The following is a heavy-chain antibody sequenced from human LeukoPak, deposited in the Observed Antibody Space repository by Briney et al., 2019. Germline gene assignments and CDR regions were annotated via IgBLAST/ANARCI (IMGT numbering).Heavy chain of an antibody. D-gene: IGHD2-21*01. V-gene: IGHV3-7*01. Sequence: PGGSLRLSCAASEFTFSTFWMSWVRQAPGKGLEWVANIKADGSVKHYVDSMEGRLSISRDNARSSLYLQMNSLRAEDTAVYYCVRDSDYQRNSGGRYAHYDALDIWGHGTMVTVSS. J-gene: IGHJ3*02. CDR1: EFTFSTFW. CDR2: IKADGSVK. CDR3: VRDSDYQRNSGGRYAHYDALDI.